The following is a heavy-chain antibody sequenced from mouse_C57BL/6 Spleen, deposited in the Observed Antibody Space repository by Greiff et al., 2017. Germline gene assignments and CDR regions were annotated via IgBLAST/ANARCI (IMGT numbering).Heavy chain of an antibody. CDR2: FHPYNDDT. V-gene: IGHV1-47*01. D-gene: IGHD2-4*01. CDR1: GYTFTTYP. J-gene: IGHJ3*01. CDR3: ARRTYYDYAWFAY. Sequence: VKLVESGAELVKPGASVKMSCKASGYTFTTYPIEWMKQNHGKSLEWIGNFHPYNDDTKYNEKFKGKATLTVEKSSSTVYLELSRLTSDDSAVYYCARRTYYDYAWFAYWGQGTLVTVSA.